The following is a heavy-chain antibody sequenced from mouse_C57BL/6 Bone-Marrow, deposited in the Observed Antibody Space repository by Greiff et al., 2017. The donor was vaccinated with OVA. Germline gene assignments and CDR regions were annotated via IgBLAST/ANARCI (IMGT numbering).Heavy chain of an antibody. CDR2: ISYDGSN. D-gene: IGHD2-3*01. CDR1: GYSITSGYY. CDR3: AREEDLYDGYPWFAY. V-gene: IGHV3-6*01. J-gene: IGHJ3*01. Sequence: DVKLQESGPGLVKPSQSLSLTCSVTGYSITSGYYWNWVRQFPGNTLEWIGYISYDGSNYYTPPLKNPIFITRDTAKNQLFLKLKSVTTEDTATYYCAREEDLYDGYPWFAYWGQGTLVTVSA.